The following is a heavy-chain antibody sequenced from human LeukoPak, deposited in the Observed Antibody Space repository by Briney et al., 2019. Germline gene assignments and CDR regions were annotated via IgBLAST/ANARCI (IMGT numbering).Heavy chain of an antibody. V-gene: IGHV3-23*01. Sequence: GGSLRLSCAASGFTFSSYAMSWVRQAPGKGLEWVSAISGSGGSTYYADSVKGRFTISRDNSKNTLYLQMNSLRAEDTAVYYCAKDRLGGGYSYGYTGGFDYWGQGTLVTVSS. CDR3: AKDRLGGGYSYGYTGGFDY. CDR1: GFTFSSYA. D-gene: IGHD5-18*01. CDR2: ISGSGGST. J-gene: IGHJ4*02.